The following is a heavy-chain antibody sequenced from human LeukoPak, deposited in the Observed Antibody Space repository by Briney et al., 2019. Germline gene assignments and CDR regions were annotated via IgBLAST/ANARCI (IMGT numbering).Heavy chain of an antibody. J-gene: IGHJ3*02. CDR3: ARDLSYYDILTGYHDAFDI. V-gene: IGHV3-11*01. CDR2: ISSSGSTI. D-gene: IGHD3-9*01. Sequence: GGSLRLSCAASGFTFSDYYMSWIRQAAGKGLEGVSYISSSGSTIYYADSVKGRFTISRDNAKNSLYLQMNSLRAEDTAVYYCARDLSYYDILTGYHDAFDIWGQGTMVTVSS. CDR1: GFTFSDYY.